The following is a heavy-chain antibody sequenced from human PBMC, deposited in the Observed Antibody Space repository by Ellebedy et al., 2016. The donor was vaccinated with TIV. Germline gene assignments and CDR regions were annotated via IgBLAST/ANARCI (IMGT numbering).Heavy chain of an antibody. Sequence: GGSLRLSCAASGFNFDNAWMNWVRQAPGKGLEVVAGMWFDGSHKYYGESVKGRFTVARDNSRKTLYLQMNDLRTEDKAVYYCAREFMDYFFDYWGLGTLVTVSS. CDR3: AREFMDYFFDY. D-gene: IGHD2-2*03. CDR2: MWFDGSHK. V-gene: IGHV3-33*08. CDR1: GFNFDNAW. J-gene: IGHJ4*02.